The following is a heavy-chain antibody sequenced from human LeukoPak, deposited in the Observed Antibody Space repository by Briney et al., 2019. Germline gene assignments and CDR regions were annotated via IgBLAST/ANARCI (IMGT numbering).Heavy chain of an antibody. CDR1: GFTFSSYA. V-gene: IGHV3-23*01. CDR2: ITRGGGT. Sequence: GGSLRLSCAASGFTFSSYAMTWVRQAPGKGLEWVSGITRGGGTYYADSVKGRFTISRDNSKNTLYLQMSSLRAEDTAVYYCVRGITIPDCWGQGTLVTVSS. CDR3: VRGITIPDC. J-gene: IGHJ4*02. D-gene: IGHD3-3*01.